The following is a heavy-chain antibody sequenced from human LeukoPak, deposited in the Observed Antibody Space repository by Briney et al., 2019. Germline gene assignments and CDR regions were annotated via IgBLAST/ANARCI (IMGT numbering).Heavy chain of an antibody. D-gene: IGHD3-3*01. J-gene: IGHJ6*03. CDR1: GGSISSSSYY. Sequence: PSETLSLTCTVSGGSISSSSYYWGWIRQPPGKGLEWIGSIYYSGSTYYNPSLKSRVTISVDTSKNQFSLKLSSVTAADTAVYYCARVAPKSSRSYYDFWSGYTPQNYYYYYYMDVWGKGTTVTVSS. V-gene: IGHV4-39*07. CDR2: IYYSGST. CDR3: ARVAPKSSRSYYDFWSGYTPQNYYYYYYMDV.